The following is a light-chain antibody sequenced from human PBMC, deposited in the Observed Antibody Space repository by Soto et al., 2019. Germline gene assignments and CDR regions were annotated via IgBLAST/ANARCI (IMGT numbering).Light chain of an antibody. V-gene: IGKV1-5*03. CDR3: QHYNSYSEA. J-gene: IGKJ1*01. CDR1: QTISSW. CDR2: KAS. Sequence: DIQMTQSPSTLAVSVGYMFSMTCGASQTISSWLAWYQQKPGKAPKLLIYKASTLKSGVPSRFSGSGSGTEFTLTISSLQPDDFATYYCQHYNSYSEAFGQGTKVDI.